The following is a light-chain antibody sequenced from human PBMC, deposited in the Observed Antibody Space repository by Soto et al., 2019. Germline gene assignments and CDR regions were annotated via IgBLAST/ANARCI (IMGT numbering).Light chain of an antibody. CDR1: QSVSSN. CDR3: QHYHNWPRT. J-gene: IGKJ2*01. V-gene: IGKV3-15*01. Sequence: EIVMTQSPATLSVSPVERATLSCRASQSVSSNLAWYQQKPGQAPRLLIYGASTRATGIPARFSGSGSGTEFTLTISSLQSEDFAVYYCQHYHNWPRTFGQGTKLEIK. CDR2: GAS.